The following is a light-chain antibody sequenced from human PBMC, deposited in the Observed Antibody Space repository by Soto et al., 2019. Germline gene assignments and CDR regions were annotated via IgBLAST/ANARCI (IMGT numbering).Light chain of an antibody. CDR2: SNN. CDR3: AAWDDSLNGRV. J-gene: IGLJ3*02. V-gene: IGLV1-44*01. Sequence: QLVLTQPPSASGTPGQRVTISCSGSSSNIGSNTVNWYQQLPGTAPKLLIYSNNQRPSGVPDRFSGSKSGTSASLAISGHQSEDEADYYCAAWDDSLNGRVFGGGTKLTV. CDR1: SSNIGSNT.